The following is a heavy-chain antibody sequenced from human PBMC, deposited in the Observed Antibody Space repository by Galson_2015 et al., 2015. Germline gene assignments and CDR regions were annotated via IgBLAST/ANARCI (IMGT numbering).Heavy chain of an antibody. Sequence: SVKVSCKASGGTFSSYAISWVRQAPGQGLEWMGGIIPIFGTANYAQKFQGRVTITADKSTSTAYMELSSLRSEDTAVYYCARDRFNGITIPSGDVWGKGTTVTVSS. J-gene: IGHJ6*04. V-gene: IGHV1-69*06. CDR3: ARDRFNGITIPSGDV. CDR1: GGTFSSYA. D-gene: IGHD3-3*01. CDR2: IIPIFGTA.